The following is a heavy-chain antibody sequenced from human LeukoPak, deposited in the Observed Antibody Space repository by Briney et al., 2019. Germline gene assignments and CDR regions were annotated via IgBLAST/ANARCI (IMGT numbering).Heavy chain of an antibody. CDR3: ARVGGSSSGYYFDY. CDR2: IYYSGST. Sequence: SETLSLTCTVSGGSVISSSDLWVWIRQPPGKGLEWIGAIYYSGSTYYNPSLKSRVTISVDTSKNQFSLKLSSVTAADTAVYYWARVGGSSSGYYFDYWGQGPLVPVSS. V-gene: IGHV4-39*07. D-gene: IGHD1-26*01. J-gene: IGHJ4*02. CDR1: GGSVISSSDL.